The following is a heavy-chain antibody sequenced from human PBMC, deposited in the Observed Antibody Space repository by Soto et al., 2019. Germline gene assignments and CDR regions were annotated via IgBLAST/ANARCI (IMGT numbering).Heavy chain of an antibody. CDR3: AREGRGKKAGYNGLVSLGY. CDR2: IIPIFNST. D-gene: IGHD2-2*02. J-gene: IGHJ4*02. Sequence: ASVKVSCKVSGSRFSNYVISWVRQAPGHGLEWLGRIIPIFNSTKYAQSFQGRVTITADKSTSTASLELSSLRSDDTAVYYCAREGRGKKAGYNGLVSLGYWGQGTLVTSPQ. V-gene: IGHV1-69*06. CDR1: GSRFSNYV.